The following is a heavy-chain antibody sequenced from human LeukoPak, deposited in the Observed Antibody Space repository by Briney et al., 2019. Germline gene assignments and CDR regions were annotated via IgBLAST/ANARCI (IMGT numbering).Heavy chain of an antibody. J-gene: IGHJ4*02. D-gene: IGHD1-26*01. CDR3: ARGVGGSYFSWGTYYFDY. CDR1: GYTFTSYD. V-gene: IGHV1-8*03. CDR2: MYPNSGNT. Sequence: ASVKVSCKASGYTFTSYDINWVRQATGQGLEWMGWMYPNSGNTGYPQKFQGRVTITRNTSISTAYMELSSLRSEDTAVYYCARGVGGSYFSWGTYYFDYWGQGTLVTVSS.